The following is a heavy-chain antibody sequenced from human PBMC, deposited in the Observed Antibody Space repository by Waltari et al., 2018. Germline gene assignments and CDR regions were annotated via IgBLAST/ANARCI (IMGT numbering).Heavy chain of an antibody. CDR3: TTRSLVEGTDDVLDL. Sequence: MKWVRQAPGKGLEWVGRIKSRTEGGTTDYAAPVKGRFSVSRDDSKKMLYLEMNNLKTEDTAMYFCTTRSLVEGTDDVLDLWGRGTMAIVSS. D-gene: IGHD2-21*02. CDR2: IKSRTEGGTT. V-gene: IGHV3-15*01. J-gene: IGHJ3*01.